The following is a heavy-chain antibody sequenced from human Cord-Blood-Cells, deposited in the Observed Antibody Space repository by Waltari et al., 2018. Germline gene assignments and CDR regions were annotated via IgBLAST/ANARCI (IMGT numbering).Heavy chain of an antibody. CDR3: ASRSGGYWFDP. D-gene: IGHD3-10*01. V-gene: IGHV4-30-2*01. CDR1: GRSISSGGYP. Sequence: QLQLQESGSGLVKPSPTLSLTCPVPGRSISSGGYPWRWIRQPPGKGREWIGYIYHSGSTYYNPSLKSRVTISVDRSKNQFSLKLSSVTAADTAVYYCASRSGGYWFDPWGQGTLVTVSS. J-gene: IGHJ5*02. CDR2: IYHSGST.